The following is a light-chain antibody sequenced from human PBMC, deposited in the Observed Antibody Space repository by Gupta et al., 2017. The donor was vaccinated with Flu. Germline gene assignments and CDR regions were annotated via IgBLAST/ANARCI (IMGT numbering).Light chain of an antibody. CDR3: AADATSSTVV. J-gene: IGLJ1*01. CDR1: SGDVGANNY. CDR2: QVT. V-gene: IGLV2-14*01. Sequence: TTSTASVTSGDVGANNYVYCYQHHPAKAPNFMIYQVTSRPAAVATRFSGSKAGNTASLTISGRQAEDEADYYCAADATSSTVVFGTGTKVTVL.